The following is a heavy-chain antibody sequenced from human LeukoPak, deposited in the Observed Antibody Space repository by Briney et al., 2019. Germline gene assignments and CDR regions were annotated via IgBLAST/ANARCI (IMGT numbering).Heavy chain of an antibody. Sequence: GGSLRLSCASSGFTFSSYAMSWVRQAPGKGLEWVSAISGSGGSTYYADSVKGRFTISRDNAKHTLYLQMNSLRAEDTAVYYCARGLTIFGVVNDAFDFWGQGTMVTVSS. V-gene: IGHV3-23*01. J-gene: IGHJ3*01. CDR3: ARGLTIFGVVNDAFDF. D-gene: IGHD3-3*01. CDR1: GFTFSSYA. CDR2: ISGSGGST.